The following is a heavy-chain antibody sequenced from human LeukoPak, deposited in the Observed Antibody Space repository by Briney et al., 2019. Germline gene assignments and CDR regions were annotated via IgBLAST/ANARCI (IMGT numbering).Heavy chain of an antibody. CDR2: ISPYSGNT. V-gene: IGHV1-18*01. D-gene: IGHD6-13*01. Sequence: ASVKVSCKASGYLFINYGITWLRPAPGQGLECMGWISPYSGNTDYAQKLQGRVTMTTDRSTTTAYMELRSLGFDDTAVYYCARTSGVSVAGSPYYFDFWGQGTLITVSS. CDR3: ARTSGVSVAGSPYYFDF. CDR1: GYLFINYG. J-gene: IGHJ4*02.